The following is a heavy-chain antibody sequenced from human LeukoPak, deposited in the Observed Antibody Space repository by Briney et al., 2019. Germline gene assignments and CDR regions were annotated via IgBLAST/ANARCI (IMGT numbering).Heavy chain of an antibody. Sequence: PSETLSLTCTVSGGSIVSYYRSWIRQPAGKGLEWIGRIYTSGSTNYNPSLKSRVTISVDTSKNQFSLKLRSVTAAHTPVYYCARGPSVMTGYYNSFDYWGQGTLVTVSS. CDR1: GGSIVSYY. CDR2: IYTSGST. J-gene: IGHJ4*02. CDR3: ARGPSVMTGYYNSFDY. V-gene: IGHV4-4*07. D-gene: IGHD3-9*01.